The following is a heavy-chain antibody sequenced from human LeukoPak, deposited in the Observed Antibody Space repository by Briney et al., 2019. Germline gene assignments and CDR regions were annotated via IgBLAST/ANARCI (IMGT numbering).Heavy chain of an antibody. CDR1: GFTFSSLA. V-gene: IGHV3-23*01. D-gene: IGHD3-16*01. J-gene: IGHJ4*02. CDR2: IGSSGDKT. CDR3: AKGGTYFDS. Sequence: GGSLRLSCAASGFTFSSLAMTWVRPAPGKGLEWVSTIGSSGDKTYYADSVKGRFTISRDNSKNTLYLQMNSLSVEDRAVYYCAKGGTYFDSWGQGTLLTASS.